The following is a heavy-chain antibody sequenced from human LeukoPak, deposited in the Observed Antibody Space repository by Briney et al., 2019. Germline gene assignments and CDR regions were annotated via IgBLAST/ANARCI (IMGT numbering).Heavy chain of an antibody. D-gene: IGHD1-7*01. J-gene: IGHJ4*02. Sequence: GGSLRLSCAASGFTFSDCAMHWVRQAPGKGLEWVAVISKDGSDKYYPGSVRGRFTISRDNSKNTIYLQMDSLRAEDTAIYYCARDYWWNYDYWGQGTLVTVSS. V-gene: IGHV3-30-3*01. CDR3: ARDYWWNYDY. CDR1: GFTFSDCA. CDR2: ISKDGSDK.